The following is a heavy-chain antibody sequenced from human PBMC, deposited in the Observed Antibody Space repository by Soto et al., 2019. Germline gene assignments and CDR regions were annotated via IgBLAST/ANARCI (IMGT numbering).Heavy chain of an antibody. D-gene: IGHD6-19*01. CDR1: GFTFSSYA. V-gene: IGHV3-23*01. CDR2: ISGSGGST. J-gene: IGHJ5*02. Sequence: GSLRLSCAASGFTFSSYAMSWVRQAPGKGLEWVSAISGSGGSTYYADSVKGRFTISRDNSKNTLYLQMNSLRAEDTAVYYCAKSREQWLVSNNWFDPWGQGTLVTVPQ. CDR3: AKSREQWLVSNNWFDP.